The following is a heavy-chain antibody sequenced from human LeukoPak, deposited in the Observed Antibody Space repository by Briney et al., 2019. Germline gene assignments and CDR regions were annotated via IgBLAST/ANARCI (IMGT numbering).Heavy chain of an antibody. V-gene: IGHV4-34*01. J-gene: IGHJ5*02. CDR1: GGSFSDHS. D-gene: IGHD2-2*01. CDR3: ARGGRGVPTARRFKFGDCFDP. Sequence: SETLSLTCAVYGGSFSDHSWIWICQPPGKGLEWIGEINHGGSTTYNPSLKSRVTISVDTSKNQFSLKLRSVTAADTAVYYCARGGRGVPTARRFKFGDCFDPWGPGTLVTASS. CDR2: INHGGST.